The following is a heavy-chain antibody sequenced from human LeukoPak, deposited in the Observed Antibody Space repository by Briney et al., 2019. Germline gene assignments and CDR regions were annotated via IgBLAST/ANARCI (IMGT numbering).Heavy chain of an antibody. CDR2: ISAYNGNT. V-gene: IGHV1-18*01. J-gene: IGHJ4*02. Sequence: ASVKVSCKAFGYTFTSYGISWVRQAPGQGLEWMGWISAYNGNTNYAQKLQGRVTMTTDTSTSTAYMELRSLRSDDTAVYYCARGGRGSGSYYRLDYWGQGTLVTVSS. CDR3: ARGGRGSGSYYRLDY. CDR1: GYTFTSYG. D-gene: IGHD3-10*01.